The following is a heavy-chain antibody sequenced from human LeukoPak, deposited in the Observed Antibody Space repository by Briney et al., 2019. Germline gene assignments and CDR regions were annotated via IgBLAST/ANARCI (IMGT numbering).Heavy chain of an antibody. D-gene: IGHD6-19*01. V-gene: IGHV3-21*01. CDR3: ASEMDSSGRPFDY. Sequence: GGSLRLSCAASGFTFSSYSMNWVRQAPGKGLEWVSSISSSSSYIYYADSVKGRFTISRDNAKNSLYLQMNSLRAEDTAVYYCASEMDSSGRPFDYWGQGTLVTVSS. CDR2: ISSSSSYI. CDR1: GFTFSSYS. J-gene: IGHJ4*02.